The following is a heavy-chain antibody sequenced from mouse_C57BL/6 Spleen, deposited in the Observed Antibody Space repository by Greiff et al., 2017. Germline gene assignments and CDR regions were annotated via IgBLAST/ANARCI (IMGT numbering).Heavy chain of an antibody. V-gene: IGHV1-59*01. Sequence: VQLQQPGAELVRPGTSVKLSCKASGYTFTSYWMHWVKQRPGQGLEWIGVIDPSDSYTNYNQKFKGKATLTVDTSSSTAYMQLSSLTSEDSAVYYCVCSSDYWGQGTTLTVSS. CDR2: IDPSDSYT. D-gene: IGHD1-1*01. CDR1: GYTFTSYW. CDR3: VCSSDY. J-gene: IGHJ2*01.